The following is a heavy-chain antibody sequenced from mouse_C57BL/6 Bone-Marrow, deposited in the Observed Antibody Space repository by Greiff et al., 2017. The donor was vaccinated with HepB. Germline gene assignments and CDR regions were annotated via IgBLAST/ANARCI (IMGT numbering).Heavy chain of an antibody. CDR1: GFSLTSYG. CDR2: IWSGGST. J-gene: IGHJ2*01. V-gene: IGHV2-2*01. Sequence: QVQLKESGPGLVQPSQSLSITCTVSGFSLTSYGVHWVRQSPGKGLEWLGVIWSGGSTDYNAAFISRLSISKDNSKSQVFFKMNSLQADDTAIDYCAREGLYGNYVDYFDYWGQGTTLTVSS. CDR3: AREGLYGNYVDYFDY. D-gene: IGHD2-1*01.